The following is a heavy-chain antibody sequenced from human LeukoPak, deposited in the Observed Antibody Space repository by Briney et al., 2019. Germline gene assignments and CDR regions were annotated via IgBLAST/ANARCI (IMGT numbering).Heavy chain of an antibody. CDR1: GGSFSGYY. J-gene: IGHJ3*02. CDR2: INHSGST. V-gene: IGHV4-34*01. Sequence: PSETLSLTCAVYGGSFSGYYWSWIRQPPGEGLEWIGEINHSGSTNYNPSLKSRVTISVDTSNNQFSLKLSSVTAADTAVYYCAKSNGYGLIDIWGQGTMVTVSS. CDR3: AKSNGYGLIDI. D-gene: IGHD3-22*01.